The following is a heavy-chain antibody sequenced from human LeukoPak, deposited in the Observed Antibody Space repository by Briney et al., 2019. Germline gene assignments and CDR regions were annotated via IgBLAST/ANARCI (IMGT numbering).Heavy chain of an antibody. J-gene: IGHJ3*02. CDR2: IRYDGSNK. CDR1: GFTFSSYG. Sequence: PGGSLRLSCAASGFTFSSYGMHWVRQAPGKGLEWVAFIRYDGSNKYYADSVKGRFTVSRDNSRSTLYLQMNSLRVEDTAVYYCARARYCSSISCRDAFDIWGQGTMVTVSS. V-gene: IGHV3-30*02. CDR3: ARARYCSSISCRDAFDI. D-gene: IGHD2-2*01.